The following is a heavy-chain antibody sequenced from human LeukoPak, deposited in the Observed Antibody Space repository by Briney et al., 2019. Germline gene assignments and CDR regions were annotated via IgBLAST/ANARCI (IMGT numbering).Heavy chain of an antibody. V-gene: IGHV4-4*07. Sequence: NPSETLSLTCTVSGVSISNYYWSWIRQPAGKGLEWIGRIYTTGSTNYSPSLKSRVTMSVDTSKNQFSLKLNYVTAADTAVYYCARRIAIKPKYYFEYWGQGTLVTVSS. J-gene: IGHJ4*02. CDR1: GVSISNYY. CDR2: IYTTGST. CDR3: ARRIAIKPKYYFEY. D-gene: IGHD2-2*02.